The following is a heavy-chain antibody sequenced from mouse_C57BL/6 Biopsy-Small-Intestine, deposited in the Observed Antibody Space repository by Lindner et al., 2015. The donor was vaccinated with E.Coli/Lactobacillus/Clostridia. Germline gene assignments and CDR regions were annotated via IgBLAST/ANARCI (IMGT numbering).Heavy chain of an antibody. J-gene: IGHJ2*01. CDR3: ARREVYYFDY. CDR2: INPSTGGT. Sequence: VQLQESGPELVKSGASVKISCKASGYSFTSNHLNWMKQSPEKSLEWIGEINPSTGGTTYNQKFRAKATLTVDKSSSTAYMQFKSLTSEDSAVYYCARREVYYFDYWGQGTTLTVSS. CDR1: GYSFTSNH. V-gene: IGHV1-42*01.